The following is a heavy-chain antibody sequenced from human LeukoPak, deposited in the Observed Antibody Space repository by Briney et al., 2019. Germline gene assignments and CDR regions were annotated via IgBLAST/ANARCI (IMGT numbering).Heavy chain of an antibody. V-gene: IGHV4-34*01. J-gene: IGHJ3*02. Sequence: SETLSLTCAVYGGSFSGYYWSWIRQPPGKGLEWIGEINHSGSTNYNPSLKSRVTISVDTSKNQFSLKLSSVTAADTAVYYCARGPGGEERGQNFPPPVFNMGGKGKMSTV. CDR1: GGSFSGYY. CDR2: INHSGST. CDR3: ARGPGGEERGQNFPPPVFNM. D-gene: IGHD3-16*01.